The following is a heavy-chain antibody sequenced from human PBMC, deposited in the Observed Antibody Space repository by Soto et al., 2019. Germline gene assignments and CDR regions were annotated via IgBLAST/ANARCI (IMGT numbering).Heavy chain of an antibody. V-gene: IGHV1-2*02. CDR1: GYTFTGYY. CDR2: INPNSGGT. D-gene: IGHD3-22*01. Sequence: ASVKVSCKASGYTFTGYYMHWVRQAPGQGLEWMGWINPNSGGTNYAQKFQGRVTMTRDTSISKAYMELSRLRSDDTAVYYCARGMIVGVITTWELNGDAFDIWGQGTMVTVSS. J-gene: IGHJ3*02. CDR3: ARGMIVGVITTWELNGDAFDI.